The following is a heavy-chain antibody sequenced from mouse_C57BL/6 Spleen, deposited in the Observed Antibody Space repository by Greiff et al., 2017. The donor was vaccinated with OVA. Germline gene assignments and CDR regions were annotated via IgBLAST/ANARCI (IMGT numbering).Heavy chain of an antibody. CDR1: GFTFTDYY. D-gene: IGHD1-1*01. J-gene: IGHJ4*01. V-gene: IGHV7-3*01. Sequence: EVHLVESGGGLVQPGGSLSLSCAASGFTFTDYYMSWVRQPPGKALEWLGFIRNKANGYTTEYSASVKGRFTISRDNSQSILYLQMNALRAEDSATYYCARYYYGSSCAMDDWGQGTSVTVSS. CDR3: ARYYYGSSCAMDD. CDR2: IRNKANGYTT.